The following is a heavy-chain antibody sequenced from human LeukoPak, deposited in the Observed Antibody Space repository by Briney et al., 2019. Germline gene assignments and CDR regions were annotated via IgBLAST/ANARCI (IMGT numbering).Heavy chain of an antibody. CDR3: AKLPYQMLMFADY. J-gene: IGHJ4*02. D-gene: IGHD2-2*01. V-gene: IGHV3-23*01. Sequence: GGSLRLSCAASGFTFTSYAMNWVRQAPGKGLEWVSGISGSGGSTYYADSVKGRFTISRDNSKNTLYLQMNSLRAEDTALYYCAKLPYQMLMFADYWGQGTLVTVSS. CDR1: GFTFTSYA. CDR2: ISGSGGST.